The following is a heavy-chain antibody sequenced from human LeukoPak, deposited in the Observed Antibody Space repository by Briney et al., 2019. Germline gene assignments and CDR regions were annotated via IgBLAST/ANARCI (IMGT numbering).Heavy chain of an antibody. CDR3: ANQQSRYVILTGYYRYFDY. J-gene: IGHJ4*02. CDR1: GGTFSSYA. D-gene: IGHD3-9*01. CDR2: IIPIFGTA. Sequence: GASVKVSCKASGGTFSSYAISWVRQAPGQGFEWMGGIIPIFGTANYAQKFQGRVTITADESTSTAYMELSSLRSEDTAVYYCANQQSRYVILTGYYRYFDYWGQGTLVTVSS. V-gene: IGHV1-69*13.